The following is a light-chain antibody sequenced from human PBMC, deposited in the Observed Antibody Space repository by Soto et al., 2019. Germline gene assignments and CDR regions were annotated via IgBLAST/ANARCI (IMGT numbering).Light chain of an antibody. CDR2: DAL. Sequence: EIVLTQSPGTLSLSPGERATLSCRASQNIYSSCLAWYQQKPGQAPRLLIYDALTRASGIPDRFSGSGSGTDFTLTISRLEPEDFAVYYCQQYGSTPTTFGGGTKVEIK. V-gene: IGKV3-20*01. CDR3: QQYGSTPTT. J-gene: IGKJ4*01. CDR1: QNIYSSC.